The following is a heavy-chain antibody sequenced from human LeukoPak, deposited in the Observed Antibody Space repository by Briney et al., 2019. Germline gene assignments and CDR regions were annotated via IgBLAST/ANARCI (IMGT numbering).Heavy chain of an antibody. CDR3: ARARRGGIFFDY. D-gene: IGHD6-13*01. V-gene: IGHV4-39*07. Sequence: ASETLSLTCTVSGGSIRSSYYYWGWIRQPPGKGLEWIGSIYDSGSTYYNPSLKSRVTISVDTSKNQFSLKLSSVTAADTAVYYCARARRGGIFFDYWGQGTLVTVSS. CDR1: GGSIRSSYYY. J-gene: IGHJ4*02. CDR2: IYDSGST.